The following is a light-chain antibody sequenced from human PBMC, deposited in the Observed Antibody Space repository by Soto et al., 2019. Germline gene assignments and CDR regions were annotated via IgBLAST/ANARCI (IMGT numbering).Light chain of an antibody. J-gene: IGKJ1*01. V-gene: IGKV3-20*01. CDR1: QSISSIY. CDR2: GAS. Sequence: EIVLTQSPCTLSLSPGERATLSCRASQSISSIYLAWYQQKPGQAPRLLIYGASSRATGIPDRFSGSGSGTDFTLTISRLEPEDFAVYYCQHYGDSSWTFGQGTKVDIK. CDR3: QHYGDSSWT.